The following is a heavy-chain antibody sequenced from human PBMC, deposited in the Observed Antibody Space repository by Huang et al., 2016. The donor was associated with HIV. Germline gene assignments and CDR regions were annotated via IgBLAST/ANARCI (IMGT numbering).Heavy chain of an antibody. Sequence: QITLKESGPTLVKPTQTLTLTCTFSGFSLSTSGVGVGWIRQPPGKALEWLALIHWNNDKHYNSSLKSRLTITKDTSKNQVVLTMANVDPLDTATYYCARRAASDWQQEYFHLWGQGTLVTVSS. D-gene: IGHD6-19*01. J-gene: IGHJ1*01. V-gene: IGHV2-5*01. CDR3: ARRAASDWQQEYFHL. CDR2: IHWNNDK. CDR1: GFSLSTSGVG.